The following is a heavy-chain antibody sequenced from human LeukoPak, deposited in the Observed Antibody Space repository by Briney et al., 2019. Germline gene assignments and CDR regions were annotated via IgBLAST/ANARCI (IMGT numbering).Heavy chain of an antibody. CDR3: AKDREQGDIVVVPAAIGPYYYGMDV. J-gene: IGHJ6*02. V-gene: IGHV3-48*01. Sequence: GGSLRLSCAASGFTFSSYSMNWVRQAPGKGLEWVSYISSSSSTIYYADSVKGRFTISRDNSKNTLYLQMNSLRAEDTAVYYCAKDREQGDIVVVPAAIGPYYYGMDVWGQGTTVTVSS. CDR1: GFTFSSYS. CDR2: ISSSSSTI. D-gene: IGHD2-2*01.